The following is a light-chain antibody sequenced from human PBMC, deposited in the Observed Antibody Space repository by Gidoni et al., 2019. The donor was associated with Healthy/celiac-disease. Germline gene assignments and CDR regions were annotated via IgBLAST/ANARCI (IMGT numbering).Light chain of an antibody. CDR2: GAS. CDR3: QQYNNWPRWT. J-gene: IGKJ1*01. Sequence: EIVMPQSPATLSVSPGERATLSCRASQSVSSNLAWYQQKPGQAPRLLIYGASTRATGIPARVSGSGSGTEFTLTISSLQSEDFAVYYCQQYNNWPRWTFXXXTKVEIK. V-gene: IGKV3-15*01. CDR1: QSVSSN.